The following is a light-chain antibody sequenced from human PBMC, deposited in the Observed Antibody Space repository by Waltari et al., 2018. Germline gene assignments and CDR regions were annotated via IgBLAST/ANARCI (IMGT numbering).Light chain of an antibody. CDR2: EDT. CDR3: QTWDSRIVV. Sequence: SFELTQPPSLSVSPGQTASINCSGDKLDNKYVYWYQQKPGRSPVLVIHEDTQRPSGIPERFSGSNSGNTAILTISGTRAIDEADYYCQTWDSRIVVFGGGTKVTVL. J-gene: IGLJ3*02. CDR1: KLDNKY. V-gene: IGLV3-1*01.